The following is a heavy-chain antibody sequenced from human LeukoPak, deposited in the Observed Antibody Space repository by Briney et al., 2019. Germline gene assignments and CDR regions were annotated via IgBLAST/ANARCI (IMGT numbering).Heavy chain of an antibody. Sequence: ASETLSLTCAVYGGSFSGYYWSWIRQPPGKGLEWIGEINHSGSTNYNPSLKSRVTISVDTSKNQFSLKLSSVTAADTAVYYCARGEAAPSRIPSVWGKGTTVTVSS. CDR3: ARGEAAPSRIPSV. D-gene: IGHD6-6*01. J-gene: IGHJ6*04. V-gene: IGHV4-34*01. CDR2: INHSGST. CDR1: GGSFSGYY.